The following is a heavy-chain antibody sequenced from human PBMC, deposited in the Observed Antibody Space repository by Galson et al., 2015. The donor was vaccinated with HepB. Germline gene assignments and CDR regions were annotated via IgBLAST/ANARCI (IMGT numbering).Heavy chain of an antibody. V-gene: IGHV1-18*01. Sequence: VKVSCKASGYTFTSYGISWVRQAPGQGLEWMGWISAYNGNTNYAQKLQGRVTMTTDTSTSTAYMELRSLRSDDTAVYYCARDQGVYDSISHDPWGQGTLVTVSS. D-gene: IGHD3-22*01. CDR3: ARDQGVYDSISHDP. J-gene: IGHJ5*02. CDR2: ISAYNGNT. CDR1: GYTFTSYG.